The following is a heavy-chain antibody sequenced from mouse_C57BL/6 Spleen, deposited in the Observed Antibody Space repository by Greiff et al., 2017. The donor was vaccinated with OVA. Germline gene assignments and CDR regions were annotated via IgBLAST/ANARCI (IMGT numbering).Heavy chain of an antibody. CDR3: ARQRGDYDEGNAMDY. J-gene: IGHJ4*01. CDR1: GFTFSSYG. D-gene: IGHD2-4*01. V-gene: IGHV5-6*02. Sequence: EVMLVESGGDLVKPGGSLKLSCAASGFTFSSYGMSWVRQTPDKRLEWVATISSGGSYTYYPDSVKGRFTISRDNAKNTLYLQMSSLKSEDTAMYYCARQRGDYDEGNAMDYWGQGTSVTVSS. CDR2: ISSGGSYT.